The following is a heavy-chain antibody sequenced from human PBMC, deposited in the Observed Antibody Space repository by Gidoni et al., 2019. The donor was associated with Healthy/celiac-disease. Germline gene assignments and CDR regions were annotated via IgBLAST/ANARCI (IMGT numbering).Heavy chain of an antibody. CDR3: AKGGVATILYFDY. V-gene: IGHV3-23*01. Sequence: EVQLLESGGGLVQPGGSLRLSCAASGFTVSSYAMSWVRQAPGKGLEWVSAISGSGGSTYYADSVKGRFTISRDNSKNTLYLQMNSLRAEDTAVYYCAKGGVATILYFDYWGQGTLVTVSS. CDR1: GFTVSSYA. J-gene: IGHJ4*02. CDR2: ISGSGGST. D-gene: IGHD5-12*01.